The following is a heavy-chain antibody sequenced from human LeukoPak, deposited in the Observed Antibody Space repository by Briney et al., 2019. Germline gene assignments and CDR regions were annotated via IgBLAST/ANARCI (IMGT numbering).Heavy chain of an antibody. CDR1: GGSISSNSFY. CDR2: IYYSGST. J-gene: IGHJ4*02. V-gene: IGHV4-39*01. CDR3: ARLVSSYYYGSGSYYPFDY. D-gene: IGHD3-10*01. Sequence: SETLSLTCTVSGGSISSNSFYWGWIRQPPGKGLEWIGSIYYSGSTYYNPSLKSRVTISVDTSKNQFSLKLSSVTAADTAVYYCARLVSSYYYGSGSYYPFDYWGQGTLVTVSS.